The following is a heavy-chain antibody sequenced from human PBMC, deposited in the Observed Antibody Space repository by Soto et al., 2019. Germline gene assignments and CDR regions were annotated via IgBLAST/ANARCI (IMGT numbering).Heavy chain of an antibody. D-gene: IGHD3-3*01. CDR1: GYTFTAYY. CDR2: INPKSGGT. V-gene: IGHV1-2*04. CDR3: ARFPPPLGGYDFWSGYNTYGMDV. J-gene: IGHJ6*02. Sequence: ASVKVSCKASGYTFTAYYMHWVRQAPGQGLEWMGWINPKSGGTKYAQEFQGWVTMTRDTSISTAYMELSRLTSDDTAVYYCARFPPPLGGYDFWSGYNTYGMDVWGQGTTVTVSS.